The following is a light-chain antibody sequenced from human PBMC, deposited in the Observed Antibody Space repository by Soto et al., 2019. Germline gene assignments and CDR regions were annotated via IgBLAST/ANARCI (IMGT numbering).Light chain of an antibody. CDR1: QSIRSW. CDR3: LQDYNYPLT. Sequence: GHSVTITCRASQSIRSWLAWYQQKPGKATKLLIYDAYSLGSGVTSMFSGSGSGTDFPLTISSLQPEDFATYYCLQDYNYPLTFGQGTRLDIK. J-gene: IGKJ5*01. V-gene: IGKV1-5*01. CDR2: DAY.